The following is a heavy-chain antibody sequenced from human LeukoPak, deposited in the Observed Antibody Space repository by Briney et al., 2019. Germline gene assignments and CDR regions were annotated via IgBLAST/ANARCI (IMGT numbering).Heavy chain of an antibody. J-gene: IGHJ4*02. CDR3: ARGLNDSWTGENY. CDR2: INHSGST. Sequence: PSETLSLTCAVYGGSFSGYYWSWIRQPPGKGLEWIGEINHSGSTNCNPSLKSRVTISLDTSKSQFSLKVRYVTAADTAVYYCARGLNDSWTGENYWGQGTLVTVSS. V-gene: IGHV4-34*01. D-gene: IGHD3-3*01. CDR1: GGSFSGYY.